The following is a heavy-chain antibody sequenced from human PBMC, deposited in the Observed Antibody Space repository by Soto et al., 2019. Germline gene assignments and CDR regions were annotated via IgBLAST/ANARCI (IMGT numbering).Heavy chain of an antibody. D-gene: IGHD3-3*02. CDR3: ARDKDRPQLGGNYYYILDV. CDR1: GGTFRTST. Sequence: QVQLVQSGAEVKKPGSSVKVSCKASGGTFRTSTISWVRHAPGQGLEWVGGIMPVFRRPKYAQNFQGRVTITADESTSTAYMELSSLRSDDTAVYYCARDKDRPQLGGNYYYILDVWGQGTAVTVSS. V-gene: IGHV1-69*12. J-gene: IGHJ6*02. CDR2: IMPVFRRP.